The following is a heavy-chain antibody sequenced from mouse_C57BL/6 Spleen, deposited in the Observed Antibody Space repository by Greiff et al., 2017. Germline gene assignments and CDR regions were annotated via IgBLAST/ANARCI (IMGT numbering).Heavy chain of an antibody. Sequence: QVQLNESGAELMKPGASVQLSCKATGYTFPGYWIEWVKQRPGHGLEWIGEILPGSGSTNYNEKFKGKATFTADTSSNTAYMQLSSLTTEDSAIYYCARQEGSLFYEDYWGQGTTLTVSS. CDR1: GYTFPGYW. J-gene: IGHJ2*01. CDR3: ARQEGSLFYEDY. V-gene: IGHV1-9*01. CDR2: ILPGSGST. D-gene: IGHD6-1*01.